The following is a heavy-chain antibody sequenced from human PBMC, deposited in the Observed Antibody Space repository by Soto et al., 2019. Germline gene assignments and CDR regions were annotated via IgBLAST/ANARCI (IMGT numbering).Heavy chain of an antibody. Sequence: PGGSLRLSCAASGFTFSSYGMHWVRQAPGKGLEWVAVIWYDGSNKYYADSVKGRFTISRDNSKNTLYLQMNSLRAEDTAVYYCARGAVDYYYYYMDVWGKGTTVTAP. CDR3: ARGAVDYYYYYMDV. CDR2: IWYDGSNK. J-gene: IGHJ6*03. D-gene: IGHD1-26*01. V-gene: IGHV3-33*01. CDR1: GFTFSSYG.